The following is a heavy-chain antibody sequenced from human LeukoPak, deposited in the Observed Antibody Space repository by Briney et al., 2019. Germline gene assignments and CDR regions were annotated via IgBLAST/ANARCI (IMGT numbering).Heavy chain of an antibody. CDR2: IYTSGST. J-gene: IGHJ4*02. CDR3: ARLYYDILTGYYYFDY. D-gene: IGHD3-9*01. CDR1: GGSISSYY. V-gene: IGHV4-4*07. Sequence: KPSETLSLTCTVSGGSISSYYWGWIRQPPGKGLEWIGRIYTSGSTNYNPSLKSRVTMSVDTSKNQFSLKLSSVTAADTAVYYCARLYYDILTGYYYFDYWGQGTLVTVSS.